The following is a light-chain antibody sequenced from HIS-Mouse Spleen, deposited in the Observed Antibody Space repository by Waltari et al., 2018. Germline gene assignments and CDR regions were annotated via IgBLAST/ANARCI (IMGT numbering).Light chain of an antibody. V-gene: IGLV2-11*01. CDR2: DVS. CDR1: SSDMCGYNY. Sequence: QSALTHPRSVSGSPGQSVPISCTRTSSDMCGYNYVSWYQQHPGQAPNLMVYDVSKRPAGVPVRFDGSKSGNTASLTISGLQAEDEADYYCCSYAGSYTGVLGTGTKVTVL. J-gene: IGLJ1*01. CDR3: CSYAGSYTGV.